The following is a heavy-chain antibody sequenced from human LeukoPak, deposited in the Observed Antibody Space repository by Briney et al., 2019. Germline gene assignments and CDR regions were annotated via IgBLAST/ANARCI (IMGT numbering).Heavy chain of an antibody. J-gene: IGHJ4*02. CDR2: ISGGGGST. D-gene: IGHD5-18*01. V-gene: IGHV3-23*01. CDR3: ASQTTGFGHSYGLFDY. Sequence: GGSLRLSCAASGFTFSSYAMNWVRQAPGKGLEWVSGISGGGGSTFYADSVRGRFTLSRDNSKNTLFLHMNSLRVEDTAVYYCASQTTGFGHSYGLFDYWGQGTLVTVSS. CDR1: GFTFSSYA.